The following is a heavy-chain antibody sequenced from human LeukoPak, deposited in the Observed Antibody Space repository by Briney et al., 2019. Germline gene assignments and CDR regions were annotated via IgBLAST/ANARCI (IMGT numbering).Heavy chain of an antibody. Sequence: SEPLSLTCAVSGGSISSGGYSWSWIRQPPGKGLEWFGNIYHSGSTYYNPSLKSRVTISVDRSKNQFSLKLSSVTAADTAVYYCARSPPSIAAAGTNWFDPWGQGTLVTVSS. V-gene: IGHV4-30-2*01. D-gene: IGHD6-13*01. CDR2: IYHSGST. J-gene: IGHJ5*02. CDR3: ARSPPSIAAAGTNWFDP. CDR1: GGSISSGGYS.